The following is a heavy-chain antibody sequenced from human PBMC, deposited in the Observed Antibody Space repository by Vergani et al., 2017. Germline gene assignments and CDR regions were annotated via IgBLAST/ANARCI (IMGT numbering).Heavy chain of an antibody. Sequence: EVQLVESGGGLVKPGGSLRLSCAASGFTFSNAWMSWVRQAPGKGLEWVGRIKSKTDGGTTDYAAPVKGRFTISRDDSKSIAYLQMNSLKTEDTAVYYCTREPAVAGTFYYYYGMDVWGQGTTVTVSS. CDR2: IKSKTDGGTT. D-gene: IGHD6-19*01. V-gene: IGHV3-15*01. CDR1: GFTFSNAW. CDR3: TREPAVAGTFYYYYGMDV. J-gene: IGHJ6*02.